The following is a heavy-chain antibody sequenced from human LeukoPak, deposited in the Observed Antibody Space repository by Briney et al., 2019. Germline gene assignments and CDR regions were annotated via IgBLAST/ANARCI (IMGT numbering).Heavy chain of an antibody. J-gene: IGHJ4*02. CDR1: GFTFTSYE. CDR3: ARGRQWLVPFDY. CDR2: ISSTGNTI. D-gene: IGHD6-19*01. V-gene: IGHV3-48*03. Sequence: PGGSLRLSCAASGFTFTSYEMNWVRQGPGKGLEWVSYISSTGNTIYYADSVKGRFTISRDNAKNSLYLQMNSLRADDTAVYYCARGRQWLVPFDYWGQETLVTVSS.